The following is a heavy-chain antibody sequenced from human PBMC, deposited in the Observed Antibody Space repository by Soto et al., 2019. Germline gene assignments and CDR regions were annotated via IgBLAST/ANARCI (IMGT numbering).Heavy chain of an antibody. J-gene: IGHJ4*02. V-gene: IGHV3-23*01. CDR1: GFTFNIYA. CDR2: IGGGGDDT. D-gene: IGHD1-26*01. CDR3: ARVVGATWWSYFDY. Sequence: GGSLRLSCAASGFTFNIYAMSWVRQAPGKGLEWVSGIGGGGDDTNYADSVKGRFTISRDNAKNSLYLQMNSLRDEDTAVYYCARVVGATWWSYFDYWGQGTLVTVSS.